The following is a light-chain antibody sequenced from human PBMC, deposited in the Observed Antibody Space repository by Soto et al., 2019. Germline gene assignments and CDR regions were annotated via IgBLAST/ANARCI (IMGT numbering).Light chain of an antibody. CDR2: GAS. CDR1: RSVSSRY. J-gene: IGKJ2*03. Sequence: EIVLTQSPGTLSLSPGEGATLSCRASRSVSSRYLAWYQQKPGQAPRLPIYGASSRATGIPDRFSGSGSGTDFKLTISILEPEVFAVYNRHQYGYSPNSFGQGTKLEI. CDR3: HQYGYSPNS. V-gene: IGKV3-20*01.